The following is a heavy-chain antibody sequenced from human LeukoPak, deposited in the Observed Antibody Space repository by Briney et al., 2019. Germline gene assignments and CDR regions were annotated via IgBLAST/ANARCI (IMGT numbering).Heavy chain of an antibody. CDR2: ISSSSSYI. Sequence: GGSLRLSCAASGFTFSSYSMNWVRQAPGKGLEWVSSISSSSSYIYYADSVKGRLTISRDNAKNSLYLQMNSLRAEDTAVYYCARQLVRGFGFDYWGQGTLVTVSS. V-gene: IGHV3-21*01. D-gene: IGHD6-6*01. CDR3: ARQLVRGFGFDY. CDR1: GFTFSSYS. J-gene: IGHJ4*02.